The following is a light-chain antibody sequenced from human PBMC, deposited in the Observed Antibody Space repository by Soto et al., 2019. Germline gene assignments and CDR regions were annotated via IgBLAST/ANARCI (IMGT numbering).Light chain of an antibody. CDR3: QQRSNWPIT. CDR1: RSFLYGSDNKSY. CDR2: DAS. V-gene: IGKV3-11*01. Sequence: DIVMTQSADSLAVCLCESASINCGSIRSFLYGSDNKSYLSWYRQEPGQAPSLLIYDASNRPTDIPARFSGSGSGTDFTLTISSLEPEDFAVYYCQQRSNWPITFGQGTRLE. J-gene: IGKJ5*01.